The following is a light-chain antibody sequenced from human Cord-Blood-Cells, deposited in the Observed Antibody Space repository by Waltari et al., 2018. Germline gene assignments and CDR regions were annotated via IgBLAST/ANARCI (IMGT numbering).Light chain of an antibody. CDR3: QQYGSSLYS. V-gene: IGKV3-20*01. CDR1: QSVSSSY. CDR2: GAS. J-gene: IGKJ2*03. Sequence: EIVLTQSPGTLSLSPGDRATLSCRASQSVSSSYLAWYQQKPGQAPRLLSYGASSRATGIPDRFSGSGSGTDFTLTISRLEPEDFAVYYCQQYGSSLYSFGQGTKLEIK.